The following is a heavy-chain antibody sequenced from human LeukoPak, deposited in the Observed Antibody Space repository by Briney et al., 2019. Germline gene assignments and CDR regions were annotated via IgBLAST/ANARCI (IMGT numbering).Heavy chain of an antibody. Sequence: PGGSLRLSCAASGFTISTHEMSWVRQAPGKGLEWFSYISDSGNTIYYADSVKGRFTISRDTAKNSLYLQMNSLRAEDTAIYYCARGSGTDYWGQGTLVTVSS. CDR2: ISDSGNTI. D-gene: IGHD1-14*01. J-gene: IGHJ4*02. CDR3: ARGSGTDY. CDR1: GFTISTHE. V-gene: IGHV3-48*03.